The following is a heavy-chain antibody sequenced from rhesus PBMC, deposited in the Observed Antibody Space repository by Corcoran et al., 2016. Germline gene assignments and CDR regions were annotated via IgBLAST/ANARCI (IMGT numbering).Heavy chain of an antibody. CDR1: GGSFSSYW. Sequence: QVQLQESGPGLVKPSETLSLTCAVSGGSFSSYWWSWIRQPPGKGLEWIGEINGNRGNTNYTPALKSRVTISKDAAKNQFSLKLTSVTAADTAVYYCARDYGSSYRFDYWGQGVLVTVSS. CDR3: ARDYGSSYRFDY. CDR2: INGNRGNT. J-gene: IGHJ4*01. D-gene: IGHD4-29*01. V-gene: IGHV4-80*01.